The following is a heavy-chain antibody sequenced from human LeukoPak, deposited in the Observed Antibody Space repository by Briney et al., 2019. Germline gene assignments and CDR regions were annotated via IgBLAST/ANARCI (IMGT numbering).Heavy chain of an antibody. Sequence: GGSLRLSCAASGFTFSSYGMSWVRQAPGKGLEWVSAISGSGGSTYYADSVKGRFTISRDNAKNTLYLQMNSLRAEDTAVYYCASMRWLQSSVDYWGQGILVTVSS. CDR1: GFTFSSYG. D-gene: IGHD5-24*01. V-gene: IGHV3-23*01. J-gene: IGHJ4*02. CDR2: ISGSGGST. CDR3: ASMRWLQSSVDY.